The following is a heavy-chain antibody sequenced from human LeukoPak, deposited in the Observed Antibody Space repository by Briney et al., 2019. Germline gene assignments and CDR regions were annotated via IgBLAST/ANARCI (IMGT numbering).Heavy chain of an antibody. Sequence: PGGSLRLSCAASGFTFNNYAMSWVRQAPGKGLEWVSGISGAAGSTYYADSVKGRFTISRDNSKNSLYLQMNSLRAEDTAVYYCARESSGYFYWGQGTLVTVSS. J-gene: IGHJ4*02. CDR1: GFTFNNYA. D-gene: IGHD3-22*01. CDR3: ARESSGYFY. CDR2: ISGAAGST. V-gene: IGHV3-23*01.